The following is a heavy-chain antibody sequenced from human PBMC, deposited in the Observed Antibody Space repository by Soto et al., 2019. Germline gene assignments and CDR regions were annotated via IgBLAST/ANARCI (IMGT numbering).Heavy chain of an antibody. V-gene: IGHV3-23*01. CDR3: AKDPDSSGWYRYFDL. CDR1: GFTFSSYA. J-gene: IGHJ2*01. Sequence: EVQLLESGGGLVQPGGSLRLSCAASGFTFSSYAMSWVRQAPGKGLERVSGISGSGGSTYYADSVKGRFTISRDNSKNTLYLQMNSLRAEDTSVYYCAKDPDSSGWYRYFDLWGRGTLVTVSS. D-gene: IGHD6-19*01. CDR2: ISGSGGST.